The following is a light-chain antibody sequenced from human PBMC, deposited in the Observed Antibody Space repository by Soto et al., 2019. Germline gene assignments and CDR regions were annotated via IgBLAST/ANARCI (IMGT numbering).Light chain of an antibody. CDR1: SGYSNYK. J-gene: IGLJ2*01. V-gene: IGLV9-49*01. CDR2: VGTGGVVV. CDR3: GADNGSGSSLVYVV. Sequence: QSVLTQPPSASASLGASVTLTCTLSSGYSNYKGDWYQQRPGKGPRFVMRVGTGGVVVSKGDGIPDRFSVVGSGLNRYLTIKNLQEEDESDYHCGADNGSGSSLVYVVFGGGTKVTVL.